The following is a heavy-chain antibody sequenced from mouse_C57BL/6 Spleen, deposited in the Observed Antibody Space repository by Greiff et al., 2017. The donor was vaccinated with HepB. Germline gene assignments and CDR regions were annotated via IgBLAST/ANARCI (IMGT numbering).Heavy chain of an antibody. Sequence: EVQLQQSGPELVKPGASVKISCKASGYTFTDYYMNWVKQSHGKSLEWIGDINPNNGGTSYNQKFKGKATLTVDKSSSTAYMERRSLTSEDSAVYYWARGGLRPAWFAYWGQGTLVTVSA. CDR1: GYTFTDYY. J-gene: IGHJ3*01. D-gene: IGHD2-4*01. V-gene: IGHV1-26*01. CDR3: ARGGLRPAWFAY. CDR2: INPNNGGT.